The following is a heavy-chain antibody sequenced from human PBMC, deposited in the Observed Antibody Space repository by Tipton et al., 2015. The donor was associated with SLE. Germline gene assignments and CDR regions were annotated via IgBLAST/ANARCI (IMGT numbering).Heavy chain of an antibody. D-gene: IGHD6-19*01. V-gene: IGHV4-38-2*01. CDR1: GYSISSGYN. CDR2: IDHRGNT. CDR3: ARHHGSGWLYGLDV. Sequence: TLSLTCAVSGYSISSGYNWGWIRQPPGKGLEWIGSIDHRGNTYYNPSLKSRVTISGDTSNNQFSLKLSSVTAADTAVYYCARHHGSGWLYGLDVWGQGTTVTVSS. J-gene: IGHJ6*02.